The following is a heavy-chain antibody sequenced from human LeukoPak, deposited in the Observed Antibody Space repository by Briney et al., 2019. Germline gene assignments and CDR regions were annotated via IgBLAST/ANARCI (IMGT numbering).Heavy chain of an antibody. V-gene: IGHV3-9*01. CDR2: ISWNSGSI. CDR3: AKGHVVGATTSGAFDI. Sequence: GGSLRLSCAASGFTFDDYAMHWVRQAPGKGLEWVSGISWNSGSIGYADSVKGRFTISRDNAKNSLYLQMNSLRAEDTALYYCAKGHVVGATTSGAFDIWGQGTVVTVSS. J-gene: IGHJ3*02. CDR1: GFTFDDYA. D-gene: IGHD1-26*01.